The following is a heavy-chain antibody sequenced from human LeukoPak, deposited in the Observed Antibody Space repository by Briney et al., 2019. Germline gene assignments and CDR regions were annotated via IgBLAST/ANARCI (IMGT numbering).Heavy chain of an antibody. CDR1: GGSISGYY. J-gene: IGHJ4*02. CDR2: IYTDGGT. V-gene: IGHV4-4*07. D-gene: IGHD5-12*01. Sequence: PSETLSLTCSASGGSISGYYWNWIRQPAGKGLEWIGRIYTDGGTLYNPSLKSRVTMSLDTSKNQFSLKLRFVTAADTAVYYCARHDSGYDYPFDYWGQGTLVTVSS. CDR3: ARHDSGYDYPFDY.